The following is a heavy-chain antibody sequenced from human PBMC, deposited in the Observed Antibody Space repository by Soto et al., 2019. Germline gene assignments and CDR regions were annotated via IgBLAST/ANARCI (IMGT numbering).Heavy chain of an antibody. J-gene: IGHJ4*02. CDR3: AKLERYSSSWYEAYFDY. CDR1: GFTFSSYA. CDR2: ISGSGGST. Sequence: EVQLLESGGGLVQPGGSLRLSCAASGFTFSSYAMSWVRQAPGKGLEWVSAISGSGGSTYYADSVKGRFTISRDNSKNTLYLQKNSPSAEDTAVYYCAKLERYSSSWYEAYFDYWGQGTLVTVSS. V-gene: IGHV3-23*01. D-gene: IGHD6-13*01.